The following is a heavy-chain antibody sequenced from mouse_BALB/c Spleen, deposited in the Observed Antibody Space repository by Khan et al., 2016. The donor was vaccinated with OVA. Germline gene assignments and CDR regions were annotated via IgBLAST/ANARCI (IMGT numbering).Heavy chain of an antibody. J-gene: IGHJ3*01. CDR3: ARGYDFFAS. V-gene: IGHV1-26*01. D-gene: IGHD2-14*01. CDR2: VNPNTDNI. CDR1: GYSFTLYY. Sequence: EVQLQQSGPDLVKPGASVKISCKASGYSFTLYYMSWVKQSHGKSLEGIGRVNPNTDNINYNQEFKGKAILTVDKSSNTAYMELRSLTSSDSAVYFCARGYDFFASWGQGTLVTVSA.